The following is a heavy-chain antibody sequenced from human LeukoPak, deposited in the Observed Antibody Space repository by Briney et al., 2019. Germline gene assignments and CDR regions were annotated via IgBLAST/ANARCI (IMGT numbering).Heavy chain of an antibody. D-gene: IGHD5-18*01. V-gene: IGHV3-53*04. CDR3: ARVDTVMAYYFDL. Sequence: GGSLRLSCAASGFAVSTNCMAWVRQAPGKGLEWVSTIYSGGTTYYADSVMGRFTISRHNSRNTLYLQMNSLRAEDTAVYYCARVDTVMAYYFDLWGQGTLVTVSS. CDR1: GFAVSTNC. J-gene: IGHJ4*02. CDR2: IYSGGTT.